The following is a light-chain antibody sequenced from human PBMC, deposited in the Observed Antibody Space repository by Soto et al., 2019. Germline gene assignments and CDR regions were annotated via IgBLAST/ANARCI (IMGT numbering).Light chain of an antibody. J-gene: IGKJ1*01. V-gene: IGKV3-11*01. CDR1: QTVGSY. CDR2: DTS. Sequence: EIVLTQSRATLSFSPVERSTLSCRASQTVGSYLAWFRQTPGQAPRLLIYDTSIRATGIPARFSGSGSGTDFTLTISSLEAEDFAVYYCQQRSDWPPTFGQGTKVDIK. CDR3: QQRSDWPPT.